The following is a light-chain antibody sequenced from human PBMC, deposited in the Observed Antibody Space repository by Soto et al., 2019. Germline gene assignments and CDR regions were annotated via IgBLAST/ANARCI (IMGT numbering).Light chain of an antibody. CDR2: DAS. CDR3: QQYGSSPLT. CDR1: QSVSSNY. Sequence: EIVLTQSPGTLSLSPGERATLSCKASQSVSSNYLAWSQQKPGQAPRLLIYDASSRATGIPDRFSGSGSGTDFTLTISRLEPEDFAVYYCQQYGSSPLTFCGGTKVEIK. V-gene: IGKV3-20*01. J-gene: IGKJ4*01.